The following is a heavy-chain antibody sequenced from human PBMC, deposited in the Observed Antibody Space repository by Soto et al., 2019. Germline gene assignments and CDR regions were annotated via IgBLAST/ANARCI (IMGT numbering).Heavy chain of an antibody. CDR2: IYWDDDK. Sequence: QITLKESGPTLVKPTQTLTLTCTFSGFSLSTSGVGVAWIRQPPGKALEWLALIYWDDDKRYRPSLETRLTITKDTSKNQGVLTMTNVDSVDTATYDCAYRPCSGGSCYWFSYSGMDVWGQGTTVTVSS. CDR3: AYRPCSGGSCYWFSYSGMDV. V-gene: IGHV2-5*02. J-gene: IGHJ6*02. D-gene: IGHD2-15*01. CDR1: GFSLSTSGVG.